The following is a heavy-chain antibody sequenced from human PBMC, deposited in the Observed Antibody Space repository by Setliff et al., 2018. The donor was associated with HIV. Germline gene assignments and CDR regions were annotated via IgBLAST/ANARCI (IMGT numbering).Heavy chain of an antibody. Sequence: GASVKVSCKASGYSFTNYYIHWVRQAPGQGLEWMGWISVYNGQTLYAQKVQDRITVTMDIPKDTAYMELRGLTPDDTAVYYCARGHHFYWYFDLWGPGTLVTVSS. CDR1: GYSFTNYY. CDR2: ISVYNGQT. V-gene: IGHV1-18*04. J-gene: IGHJ2*01. CDR3: ARGHHFYWYFDL.